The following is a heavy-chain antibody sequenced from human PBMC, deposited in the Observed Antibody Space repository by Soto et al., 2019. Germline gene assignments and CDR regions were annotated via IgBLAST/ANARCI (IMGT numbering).Heavy chain of an antibody. CDR2: ISGSGGST. CDR1: GFTFSSYA. J-gene: IGHJ6*02. Sequence: GGSLRLSCAASGFTFSSYAMSWVRQAPGKGLEWVSAISGSGGSTYYADSVKGRFTISRDNSKNTLYLQMNSLRAEDTAVYYCAKCPLLWFGELHPDADLRGMDVWGQGTTVTVSS. V-gene: IGHV3-23*01. CDR3: AKCPLLWFGELHPDADLRGMDV. D-gene: IGHD3-10*01.